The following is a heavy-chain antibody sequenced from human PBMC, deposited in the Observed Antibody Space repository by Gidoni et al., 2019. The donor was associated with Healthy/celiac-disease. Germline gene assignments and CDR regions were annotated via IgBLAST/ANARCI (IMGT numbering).Heavy chain of an antibody. CDR2: IKSKTDGGTT. Sequence: EVQLVESGGGLVKPGGSLSLSCAASGLTFSNAWMSWVSQAPGKGLEWVGRIKSKTDGGTTDYAAPVKGRFTISRDDSKNTLYLQMNSLKTEDTAVYYCTTEGSSPAAFDIWGQGTMVTVSS. CDR3: TTEGSSPAAFDI. V-gene: IGHV3-15*01. D-gene: IGHD2-2*01. J-gene: IGHJ3*02. CDR1: GLTFSNAW.